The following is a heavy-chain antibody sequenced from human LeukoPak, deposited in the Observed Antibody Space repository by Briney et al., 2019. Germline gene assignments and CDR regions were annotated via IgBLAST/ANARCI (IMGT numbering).Heavy chain of an antibody. Sequence: GGSLRLSCAASGFTFSSYWMSWVRQAPGKGLEWVANIKQDGSEKYYVDSVKGRFTISRDNTKNSLYLQMNSLRAEDTAVYYCAGGYCSSTSCSFDAFDIWGQGTMVTVSS. V-gene: IGHV3-7*01. CDR3: AGGYCSSTSCSFDAFDI. CDR1: GFTFSSYW. J-gene: IGHJ3*02. CDR2: IKQDGSEK. D-gene: IGHD2-2*03.